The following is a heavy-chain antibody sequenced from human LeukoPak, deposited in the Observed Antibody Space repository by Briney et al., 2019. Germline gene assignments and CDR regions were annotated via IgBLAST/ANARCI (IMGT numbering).Heavy chain of an antibody. CDR1: GYSFSSHG. D-gene: IGHD7-27*01. J-gene: IGHJ6*04. Sequence: GGSLRLSCEASGYSFSSHGMHWVRQAPGKGLEWVAVIWYDGSNKYYADSVKGRFTISRDNSKNMLYVEMSSLRAEDTAVYYCVRWGPSKAMDVWVEGTTVTVSP. CDR3: VRWGPSKAMDV. CDR2: IWYDGSNK. V-gene: IGHV3-33*01.